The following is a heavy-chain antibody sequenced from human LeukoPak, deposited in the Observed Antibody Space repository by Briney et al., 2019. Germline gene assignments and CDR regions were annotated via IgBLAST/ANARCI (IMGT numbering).Heavy chain of an antibody. D-gene: IGHD4-17*01. CDR3: ARENYGAYGGSVFDY. J-gene: IGHJ4*02. Sequence: SQTLSLTCAVSGGSISSGGYSGSWIRQPPGKGLEWIGYIYHSGSTYYNPSLKIRVTISVDRSTNQFSLKLSSVTAADTAVYYCARENYGAYGGSVFDYWGQGTLVTASS. CDR1: GGSISSGGYS. CDR2: IYHSGST. V-gene: IGHV4-30-2*01.